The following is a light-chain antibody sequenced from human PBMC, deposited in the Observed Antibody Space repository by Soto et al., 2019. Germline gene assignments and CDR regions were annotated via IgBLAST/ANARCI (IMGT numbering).Light chain of an antibody. J-gene: IGLJ1*01. CDR3: SSYTTSSTRV. CDR1: SSGLGIYNY. Sequence: SVLAQPASVSGSPGRSIAISCSGSSSGLGIYNYVFWYQQHPGQVPKLIIFEVTNQPSGVYNRLSGSKAGNTASLTISGRQAEDEADYYCSSYTTSSTRVFGTGTKVTVL. CDR2: EVT. V-gene: IGLV2-14*01.